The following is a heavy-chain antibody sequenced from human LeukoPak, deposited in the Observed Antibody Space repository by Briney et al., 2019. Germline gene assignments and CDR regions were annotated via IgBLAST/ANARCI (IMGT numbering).Heavy chain of an antibody. V-gene: IGHV1-2*06. J-gene: IGHJ4*02. Sequence: ASVKVSCKASGYRFTGYYMHWVRQAPGQGLEWMGRIDPNSGGTNYAQKFQGRVTMTRDTSISTIYVELSSLTSGDTAVYYCAKAGSRSWYSFDYWGQGTLVTVSS. D-gene: IGHD6-13*01. CDR3: AKAGSRSWYSFDY. CDR2: IDPNSGGT. CDR1: GYRFTGYY.